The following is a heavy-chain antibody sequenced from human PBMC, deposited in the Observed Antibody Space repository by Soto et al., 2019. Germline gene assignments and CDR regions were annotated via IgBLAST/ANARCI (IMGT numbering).Heavy chain of an antibody. CDR3: ARGYYDFWSGYYRRTNYFDY. CDR1: GYTFTSYA. D-gene: IGHD3-3*01. CDR2: INAGNGNT. Sequence: ASVKVSCKASGYTFTSYAMHWVRQAPGQRLEWLGWINAGNGNTKYSHKFQGRVTITRDTSASTAYLELSSLRSEDTAVYYCARGYYDFWSGYYRRTNYFDYWGQGTLVTVSS. J-gene: IGHJ4*02. V-gene: IGHV1-3*01.